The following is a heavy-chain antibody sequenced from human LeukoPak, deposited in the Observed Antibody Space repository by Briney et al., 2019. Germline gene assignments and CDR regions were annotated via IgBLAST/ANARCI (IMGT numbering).Heavy chain of an antibody. V-gene: IGHV3-11*01. CDR3: ARAAPDTYYYDSSPPDLDY. CDR1: GFTFSDYY. CDR2: ISSSGSTI. J-gene: IGHJ4*02. D-gene: IGHD3-22*01. Sequence: KPGGSLRLSCAASGFTFSDYYMSWIRQAPGKGLEWVSYISSSGSTIYYADSVKGRFTISRDNAKNSLYLQMNSLRAEDTAVYYCARAAPDTYYYDSSPPDLDYWGQGTLVTVSS.